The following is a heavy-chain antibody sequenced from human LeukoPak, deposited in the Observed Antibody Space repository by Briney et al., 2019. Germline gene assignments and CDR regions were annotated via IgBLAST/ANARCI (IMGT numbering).Heavy chain of an antibody. CDR3: ARGLRCGGDCYSFDY. D-gene: IGHD2-21*02. CDR1: GYTFTSYG. CDR2: ISAYNGNT. Sequence: ASVKVSCKASGYTFTSYGISWVRQAPGQGLERMGWISAYNGNTNYAQKLQGRVTMTTDTSTSTAYMELRSLRSDDTAVYYCARGLRCGGDCYSFDYWGQGTLVTVSS. J-gene: IGHJ4*02. V-gene: IGHV1-18*01.